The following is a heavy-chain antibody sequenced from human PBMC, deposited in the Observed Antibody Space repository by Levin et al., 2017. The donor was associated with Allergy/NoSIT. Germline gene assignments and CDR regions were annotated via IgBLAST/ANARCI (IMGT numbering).Heavy chain of an antibody. CDR3: TTDLSWELPLYLDY. CDR2: IRIKTDGGTA. D-gene: IGHD1-26*01. V-gene: IGHV3-15*01. CDR1: GFTFRYVW. J-gene: IGHJ4*02. Sequence: GGSLRLSCAASGFTFRYVWMSWVRQAPGKGLEWVGRIRIKTDGGTADYAAPVKGRFTISRDDSKSTLYLQMNSLKTEDTAVYYCTTDLSWELPLYLDYWGRGTLVTVSS.